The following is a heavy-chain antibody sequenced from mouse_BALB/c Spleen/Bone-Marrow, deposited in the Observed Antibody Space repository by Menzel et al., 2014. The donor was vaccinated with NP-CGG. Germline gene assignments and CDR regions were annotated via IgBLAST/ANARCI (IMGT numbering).Heavy chain of an antibody. Sequence: VKLQESGAELVRPGTSLKVSCQASGYVFTDFLLEWVKQRPGQGLEWVGVINPGSGGTNYNEKFKDKATLTADRSSSTAYMQLSSLTSDDSAVYFCTRSRDYYDNNSFAYWGQGTLVTVSA. J-gene: IGHJ3*01. V-gene: IGHV1-54*03. CDR1: GYVFTDFL. D-gene: IGHD1-1*01. CDR3: TRSRDYYDNNSFAY. CDR2: INPGSGGT.